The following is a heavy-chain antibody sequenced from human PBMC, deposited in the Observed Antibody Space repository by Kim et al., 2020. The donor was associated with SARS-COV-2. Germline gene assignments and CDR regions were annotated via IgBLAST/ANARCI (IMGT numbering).Heavy chain of an antibody. J-gene: IGHJ4*02. CDR3: ARGRTFGTTLYFDS. D-gene: IGHD3-10*01. Sequence: ADYGKGRFTIARDNSKNTLYHQMNGLRAEDTAVYYCARGRTFGTTLYFDSWGQGTLVTVSS. V-gene: IGHV3-53*01.